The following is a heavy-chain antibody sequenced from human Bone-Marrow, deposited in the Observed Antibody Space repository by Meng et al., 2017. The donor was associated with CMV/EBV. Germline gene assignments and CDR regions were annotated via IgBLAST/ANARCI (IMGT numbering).Heavy chain of an antibody. CDR1: GYTFSYYD. CDR3: AREGYCSSTSCSNDY. J-gene: IGHJ4*02. Sequence: ASVKVSCKASGYTFSYYDIIWVRQASGQGLEWVGWMNPNRGNTAYAQKFQGRVTMTRDTSTSIAYMELSSLRSGDTAVYYCAREGYCSSTSCSNDYWGQGTLVTVSS. D-gene: IGHD2-2*01. CDR2: MNPNRGNT. V-gene: IGHV1-8*01.